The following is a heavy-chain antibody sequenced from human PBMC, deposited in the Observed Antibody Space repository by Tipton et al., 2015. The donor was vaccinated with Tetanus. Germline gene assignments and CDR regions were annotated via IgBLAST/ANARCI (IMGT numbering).Heavy chain of an antibody. CDR1: GGSISSYY. CDR3: ARYYDSSGYYRRRYTSSFDY. J-gene: IGHJ4*02. D-gene: IGHD3-22*01. V-gene: IGHV4-59*01. CDR2: IYYSGST. Sequence: TLSLTCTVSGGSISSYYWSWIRQPPGKGLEWIGDIYYSGSTNYNPSLKSRVTISVDTSKNQFSLKLSSVTAADTAVYYCARYYDSSGYYRRRYTSSFDYWGQGTLVTVSS.